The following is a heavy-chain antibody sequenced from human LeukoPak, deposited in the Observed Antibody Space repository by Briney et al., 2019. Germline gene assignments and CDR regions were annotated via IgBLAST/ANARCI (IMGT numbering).Heavy chain of an antibody. D-gene: IGHD6-13*01. J-gene: IGHJ4*02. CDR2: ISGSGGST. CDR3: AKGEAAAGTGLWTYTPTPSIY. Sequence: GGSLRLSCAASGFTFSSYAMSWVRQAPWKGLEWVSAISGSGGSTYYADSVKGRFTISRDNSKNTLYLQMNSLRAEDTAVYYCAKGEAAAGTGLWTYTPTPSIYWGQGTLVTVSS. V-gene: IGHV3-23*01. CDR1: GFTFSSYA.